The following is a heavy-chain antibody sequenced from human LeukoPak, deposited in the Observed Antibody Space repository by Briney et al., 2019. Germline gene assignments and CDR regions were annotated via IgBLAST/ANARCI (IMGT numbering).Heavy chain of an antibody. CDR3: VRGEATAVVPGCDY. CDR2: ISSGGSTI. V-gene: IGHV3-48*02. Sequence: GGSLRLSCTASGFTFSDYSMNWVRQAPGKGLQWVSYISSGGSTIYYADSVKGRFTISRDNAKNSLSLQMNSLRDEDTAVYYCVRGEATAVVPGCDYWGQGILVTVSS. J-gene: IGHJ4*02. D-gene: IGHD5-18*01. CDR1: GFTFSDYS.